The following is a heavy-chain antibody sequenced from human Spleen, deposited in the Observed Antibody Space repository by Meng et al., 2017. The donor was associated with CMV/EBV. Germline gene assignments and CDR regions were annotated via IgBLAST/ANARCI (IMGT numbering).Heavy chain of an antibody. Sequence: ASVKVSCKPSGYTFTSYGISWVRQAPGQGLEWMGWIHPHRGDTNYAQQFQGRVTLTRDTSINTGYMELTRLTSDDTAVYYCARDNNWGPDYWGQGTLVTVSS. J-gene: IGHJ4*02. CDR2: IHPHRGDT. V-gene: IGHV1-2*02. D-gene: IGHD7-27*01. CDR1: GYTFTSYG. CDR3: ARDNNWGPDY.